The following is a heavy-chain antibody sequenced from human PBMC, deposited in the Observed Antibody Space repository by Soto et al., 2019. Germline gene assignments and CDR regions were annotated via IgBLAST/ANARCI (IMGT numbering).Heavy chain of an antibody. D-gene: IGHD4-17*01. CDR1: GGSFSGYC. CDR3: ASLPDYGDYERGWFDP. J-gene: IGHJ5*02. V-gene: IGHV4-34*01. Sequence: TSETLSLTCAVYGGSFSGYCWSWIRQPPGKGLEWIGEINHSGSTNYNPSLKSRVTISVDTSKNQFSLKLSSVTAADTAVYYCASLPDYGDYERGWFDPWGQGTLVTVSS. CDR2: INHSGST.